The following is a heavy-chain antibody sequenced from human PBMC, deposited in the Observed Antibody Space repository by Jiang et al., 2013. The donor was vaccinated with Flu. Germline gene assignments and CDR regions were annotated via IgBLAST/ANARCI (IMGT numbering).Heavy chain of an antibody. CDR3: ARGGGYSGYAYDN. CDR1: GYSFTTSA. V-gene: IGHV1-3*01. CDR2: INPGNDNS. D-gene: IGHD1-26*01. J-gene: IGHJ4*02. Sequence: SGAEVKRPGASVKVSCKTSGYSFTTSALHWVRQAPGQSLEWMGWINPGNDNSKNSQKFQGRVTLSKDTSATTVFMELSSLGSEDTAVYYCARGGGYSGYAYDNWGQGTRGDRHF.